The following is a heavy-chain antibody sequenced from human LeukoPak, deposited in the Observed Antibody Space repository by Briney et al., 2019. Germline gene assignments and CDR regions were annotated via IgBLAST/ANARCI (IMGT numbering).Heavy chain of an antibody. CDR1: GGSVNFYY. CDR3: ARGIADPYSFDS. J-gene: IGHJ4*02. CDR2: IYSTGST. V-gene: IGHV4-4*07. D-gene: IGHD6-13*01. Sequence: PSETLSLTCTVSGGSVNFYYWSWIRQPAGKGLEWIGRIYSTGSTNYSPSLKSRVTMSVDKSKNQFSLNLSSVTAADTAVYYCARGIADPYSFDSWGQGTLVTVSS.